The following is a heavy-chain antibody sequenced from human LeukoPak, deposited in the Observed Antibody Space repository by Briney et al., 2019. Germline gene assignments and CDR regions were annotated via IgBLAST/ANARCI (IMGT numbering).Heavy chain of an antibody. CDR2: IKSDGSVT. CDR3: ARDHDAVGTTIDH. J-gene: IGHJ4*02. CDR1: GFTFSSYW. Sequence: GGSLRLSCAASGFTFSSYWMHWVRQAPGEGLVRVSRIKSDGSVTWYADSVKGRFTISRDNAKNMLYLQMNSLRDEDTAVYFCARDHDAVGTTIDHWGQGTLVTVSS. V-gene: IGHV3-74*01. D-gene: IGHD1-14*01.